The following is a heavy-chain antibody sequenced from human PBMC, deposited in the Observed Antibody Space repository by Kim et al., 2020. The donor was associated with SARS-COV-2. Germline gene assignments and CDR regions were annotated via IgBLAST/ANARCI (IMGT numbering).Heavy chain of an antibody. J-gene: IGHJ6*02. Sequence: GSLRLSCAASGFTFSSYGMHWVRQAPGKGLEWVAVIWYDGSNKYYADSVKGRFTISRDNSKNTLYLQMNSLRAEDTAVYYCARGAKDYDGMWYYYGMDVWGQGTTVTVSS. D-gene: IGHD3-3*01. V-gene: IGHV3-33*01. CDR1: GFTFSSYG. CDR2: IWYDGSNK. CDR3: ARGAKDYDGMWYYYGMDV.